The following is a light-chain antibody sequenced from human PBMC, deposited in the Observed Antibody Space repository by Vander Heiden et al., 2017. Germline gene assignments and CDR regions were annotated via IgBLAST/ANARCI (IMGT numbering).Light chain of an antibody. CDR3: QQYGSSPT. Sequence: EIVLTQSPGNLSLSPGERATLSCRASQSVSSSYLAWYQQKPGQAPRLFIYGASSRATGIPDRFSGSGSGTDFTLTISRLEPEDFAVYYCQQYGSSPTFGPGTKVDIK. CDR1: QSVSSSY. J-gene: IGKJ3*01. V-gene: IGKV3-20*01. CDR2: GAS.